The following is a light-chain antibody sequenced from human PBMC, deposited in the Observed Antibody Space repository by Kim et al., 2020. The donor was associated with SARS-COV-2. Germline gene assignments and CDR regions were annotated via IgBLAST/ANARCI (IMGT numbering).Light chain of an antibody. Sequence: GQAVTIASTGTNNDGGGYKFVSWYQQHPGEAPNLMIYEVSERPSGVPDRFSGYKSDNTASLTISGLQAEDEADYYCCSYAGNYMVVFGGGTKVTVL. J-gene: IGLJ2*01. V-gene: IGLV2-11*01. CDR2: EVS. CDR3: CSYAGNYMVV. CDR1: NNDGGGYKF.